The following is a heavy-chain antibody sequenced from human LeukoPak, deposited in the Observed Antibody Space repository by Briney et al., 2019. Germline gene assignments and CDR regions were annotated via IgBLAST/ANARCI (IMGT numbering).Heavy chain of an antibody. V-gene: IGHV3-21*01. D-gene: IGHD3-22*01. Sequence: GGPLRLSCAASGFTFSSYSMNWVRQAPGKGLEWVSSISSSSSYIYYADSVKGRFTISRDNAKNSLYLQMYSLRAEDTAVYYCARDQNYYDSSGGSYYMDVWGKGATVTASS. CDR1: GFTFSSYS. CDR3: ARDQNYYDSSGGSYYMDV. CDR2: ISSSSSYI. J-gene: IGHJ6*03.